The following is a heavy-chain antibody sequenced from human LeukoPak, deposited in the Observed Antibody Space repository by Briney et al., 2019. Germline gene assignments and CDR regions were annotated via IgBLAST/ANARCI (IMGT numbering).Heavy chain of an antibody. Sequence: GRSLRLSCAASGFTFSNAWMSWVRQAPGKGLEWVGRIKSKTDGGTTDYAAPVKGRFTISRDDSKNTLYLQMNSLKTEDTAVYYCTTEFLYCTNGVCYDAFDIWGQGTMVTVSS. CDR3: TTEFLYCTNGVCYDAFDI. D-gene: IGHD2-8*01. V-gene: IGHV3-15*01. CDR2: IKSKTDGGTT. J-gene: IGHJ3*02. CDR1: GFTFSNAW.